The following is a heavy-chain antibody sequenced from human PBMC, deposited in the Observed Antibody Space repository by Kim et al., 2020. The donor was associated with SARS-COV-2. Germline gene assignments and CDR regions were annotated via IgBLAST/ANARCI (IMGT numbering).Heavy chain of an antibody. CDR3: ARAGSIAVAGLPLYYYYGMDV. Sequence: SETLSLTCAVSGGSLSSSNWWSWVRQPPGKGLEWIGEIYHSGSTNYNPSLKSRVTISVDKSKNQFSLKLSSVTAADTAVYYCARAGSIAVAGLPLYYYYGMDVWGQGTTVTVS. D-gene: IGHD6-19*01. CDR2: IYHSGST. CDR1: GGSLSSSNW. J-gene: IGHJ6*02. V-gene: IGHV4-4*02.